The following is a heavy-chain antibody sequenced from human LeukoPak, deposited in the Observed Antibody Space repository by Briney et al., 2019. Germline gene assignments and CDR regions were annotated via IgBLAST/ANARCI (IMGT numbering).Heavy chain of an antibody. CDR1: GFTFTNYG. D-gene: IGHD6-19*01. V-gene: IGHV3-33*01. CDR2: MWYDGTNN. Sequence: GGSLRLSCEASGFTFTNYGMHWVRQAPGKGLQWVAVMWYDGTNNYYVDSVRGRFTISRDNSKNTLYLQMNTLRAEDTAVYYCARDAEGFSTGWSRGGFDYWGQGILVTVSS. J-gene: IGHJ4*02. CDR3: ARDAEGFSTGWSRGGFDY.